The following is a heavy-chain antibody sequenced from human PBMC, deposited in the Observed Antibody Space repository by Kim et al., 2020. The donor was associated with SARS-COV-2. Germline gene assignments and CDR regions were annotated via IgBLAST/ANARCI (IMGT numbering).Heavy chain of an antibody. J-gene: IGHJ4*02. D-gene: IGHD3-16*01. CDR3: ARGWGSLTALDY. V-gene: IGHV4-34*01. Sequence: NYNPSLKSRVTISVDTSKNQFSLKLSSVTAADTAVYYCARGWGSLTALDYWGQGTLVTVSS.